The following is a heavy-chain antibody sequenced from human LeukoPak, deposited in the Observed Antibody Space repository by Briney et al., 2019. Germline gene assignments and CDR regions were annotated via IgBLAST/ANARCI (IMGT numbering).Heavy chain of an antibody. CDR3: ARVPRGYYFDY. CDR1: GYIFTSYW. CDR2: IDPSDSYT. J-gene: IGHJ4*02. D-gene: IGHD7-27*01. Sequence: GESLQISCKGSGYIFTSYWISGVRQLPGKGLEWMGRIDPSDSYTNYSPSCQGHVTISADKSISTAYLQWSSLKASDTAMYYCARVPRGYYFDYWGQGTLVTVSS. V-gene: IGHV5-10-1*01.